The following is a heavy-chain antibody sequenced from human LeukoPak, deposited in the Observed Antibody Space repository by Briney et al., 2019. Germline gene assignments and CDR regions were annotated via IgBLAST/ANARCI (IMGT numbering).Heavy chain of an antibody. CDR3: ARDGTYYDYVWRSYRYTALDY. J-gene: IGHJ4*02. D-gene: IGHD3-16*02. CDR1: GYTFTSYG. Sequence: ASVKVSCKASGYTFTSYGISWVRQAPGQGLEWMGWISAYNGNTNYAQKLQGRVTMTTDTSTSTAYMELRSLRSDDTAVYYCARDGTYYDYVWRSYRYTALDYWGQGTLVTVSS. CDR2: ISAYNGNT. V-gene: IGHV1-18*01.